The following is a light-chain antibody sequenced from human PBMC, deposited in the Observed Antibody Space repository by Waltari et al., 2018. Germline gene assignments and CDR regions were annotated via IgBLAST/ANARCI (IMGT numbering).Light chain of an antibody. CDR3: QSADSSGTWV. CDR1: ALPKHF. V-gene: IGLV3-25*03. Sequence: SYELTQPPSVSVSPGQPATITCSGDALPKHFAHWYHQKPGQAPVVVIYKDTERPSGIPERFSGSSSGTTVTLTINGVEAEDEADYYCQSADSSGTWVFGGGTKLTVL. CDR2: KDT. J-gene: IGLJ3*02.